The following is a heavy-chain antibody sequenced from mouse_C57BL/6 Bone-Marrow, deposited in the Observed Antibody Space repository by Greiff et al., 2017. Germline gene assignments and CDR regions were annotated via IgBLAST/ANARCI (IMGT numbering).Heavy chain of an antibody. CDR3: ARSDYGSSYWYFDV. J-gene: IGHJ1*03. V-gene: IGHV1-69*01. CDR1: GYTFTSYW. Sequence: QVQLQQPGAELVMPGASVKLSCKASGYTFTSYWMHWVKQRPGHGLEWIGEIDPSDSYTNYNQKFKGKSTLTVDKSSSTAYMQLSSLTSEDSAVYDCARSDYGSSYWYFDVWGTGTTVTVSS. D-gene: IGHD1-1*01. CDR2: IDPSDSYT.